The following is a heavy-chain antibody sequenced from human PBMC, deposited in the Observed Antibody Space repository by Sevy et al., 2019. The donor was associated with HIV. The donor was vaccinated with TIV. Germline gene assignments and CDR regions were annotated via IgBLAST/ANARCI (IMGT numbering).Heavy chain of an antibody. CDR1: GYSFSSHW. J-gene: IGHJ6*02. CDR2: IYPGDSEI. D-gene: IGHD4-17*01. V-gene: IGHV5-51*01. Sequence: GESLKISCKGSGYSFSSHWIGWVRQMPGRGLEWMGIIYPGDSEIRYSPSFQGQVTLAAAPSIDTANLQWSSRKALDTAENYCARIPPRVTTRSYYYYGMDVWGQGTTVTVSS. CDR3: ARIPPRVTTRSYYYYGMDV.